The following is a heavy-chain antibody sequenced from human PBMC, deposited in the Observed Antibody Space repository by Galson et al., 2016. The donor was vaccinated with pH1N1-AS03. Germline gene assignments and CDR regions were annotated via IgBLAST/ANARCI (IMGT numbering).Heavy chain of an antibody. D-gene: IGHD6-19*01. CDR1: GASITSSPYY. CDR2: VSYSGTT. Sequence: ETLSLPCTVSGASITSSPYYWGWIRQPPGKGLEWIASVSYSGTTFYKSSLKRRATMSVDTSENEFALRLTTVTAADTAVYYCAGYEMTYSNGWYYLDVWGKGTMVTVSS. CDR3: AGYEMTYSNGWYYLDV. J-gene: IGHJ6*03. V-gene: IGHV4-39*01.